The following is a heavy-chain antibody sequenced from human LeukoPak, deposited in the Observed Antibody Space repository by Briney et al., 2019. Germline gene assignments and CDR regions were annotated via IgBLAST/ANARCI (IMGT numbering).Heavy chain of an antibody. CDR2: ISWNSGTI. J-gene: IGHJ4*02. V-gene: IGHV3-9*01. D-gene: IGHD2-2*01. CDR1: GFTFDDYA. Sequence: GGSLRLSCAASGFTFDDYAMHWVRQAPGKGLEWVSGISWNSGTIGYADSVKGRFTISRDNSKNTLYLQMNSLRAEDTAVYYCAKSRLGYCSSTRCSGYYFDYWGQGTLVTVSS. CDR3: AKSRLGYCSSTRCSGYYFDY.